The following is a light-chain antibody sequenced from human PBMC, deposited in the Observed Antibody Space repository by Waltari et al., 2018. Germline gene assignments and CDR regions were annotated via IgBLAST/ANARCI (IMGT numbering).Light chain of an antibody. Sequence: DIQMTQSPSSLSASVGDRVTITCRASQSISRHLNWYQQKPGKAPKLLIYAASSLHSGVPSRFSGSGSVTDFTLTISSLQPEDFATYYCQQSYSTPPWTFGQGTKVEIK. J-gene: IGKJ1*01. CDR1: QSISRH. CDR3: QQSYSTPPWT. CDR2: AAS. V-gene: IGKV1-39*01.